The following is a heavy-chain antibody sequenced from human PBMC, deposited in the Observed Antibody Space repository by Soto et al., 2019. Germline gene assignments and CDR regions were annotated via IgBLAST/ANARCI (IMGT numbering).Heavy chain of an antibody. D-gene: IGHD3-10*01. CDR2: INAGNGNT. CDR3: ARLVRGVDPDY. Sequence: QVQLVQSGAEVKKPGASVKASCKASGYTFTTYAMHWVRQAPGERLEWMGWINAGNGNTKYSQKFQGRVTITRDTSASTAYMELSSLRSEDTAVYYCARLVRGVDPDYWGQGTLVTVSS. CDR1: GYTFTTYA. J-gene: IGHJ4*02. V-gene: IGHV1-3*01.